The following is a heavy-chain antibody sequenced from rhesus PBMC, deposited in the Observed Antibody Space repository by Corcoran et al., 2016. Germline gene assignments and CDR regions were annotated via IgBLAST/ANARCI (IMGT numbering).Heavy chain of an antibody. D-gene: IGHD6-31*01. Sequence: QVQLQESGPGLVKTSETLSLTCAVSGSSIRRGSYWVCAPPPPRKGLEFIGYIGGRSGSTNYNPSLKSRVTISKDSSKNQFSLKLRSMTAADTAVYYCAREGSSGWRFYFDHWGQGVLVTVSS. CDR1: GSSIRRGSY. V-gene: IGHV4-99*02. CDR3: AREGSSGWRFYFDH. CDR2: IGGRSGST. J-gene: IGHJ4*01.